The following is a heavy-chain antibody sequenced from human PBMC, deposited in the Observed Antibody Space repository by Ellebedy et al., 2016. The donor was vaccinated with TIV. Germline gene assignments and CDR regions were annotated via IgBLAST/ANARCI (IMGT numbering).Heavy chain of an antibody. CDR1: GFTFSSYS. CDR3: ARARDWFDP. V-gene: IGHV3-7*01. CDR2: IKQDGSEK. J-gene: IGHJ5*02. Sequence: GESLKISCTASGFTFSSYSMNWVRQAPGKGLEWVANIKQDGSEKYYVDSVKGRFTISRDNAKNSLYLQMNSLRAEDTAVYYCARARDWFDPWGQGTLVTVSS.